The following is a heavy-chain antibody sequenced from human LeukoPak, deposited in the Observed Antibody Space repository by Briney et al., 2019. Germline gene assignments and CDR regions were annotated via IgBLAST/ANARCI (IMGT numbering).Heavy chain of an antibody. Sequence: SETLSLTCAVYGGSFSGYYWSWIRQPPGKGLEWIGEINHSGSTNYNPSLKSRVTISVDPSKNQFSLKPSSVTAADTAVYYCARLRAPALDYWGQGTLVTVSS. CDR3: ARLRAPALDY. CDR1: GGSFSGYY. V-gene: IGHV4-34*01. CDR2: INHSGST. J-gene: IGHJ4*02.